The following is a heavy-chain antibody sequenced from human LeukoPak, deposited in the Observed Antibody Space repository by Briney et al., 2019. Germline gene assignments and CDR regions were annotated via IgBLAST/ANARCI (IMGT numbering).Heavy chain of an antibody. V-gene: IGHV3-74*01. CDR2: INGDGSRP. D-gene: IGHD4-17*01. CDR3: ARSGTTRGHLDY. J-gene: IGHJ4*02. Sequence: PGGSLRLSCEASGFTFTTHWMHWFRQAPGKGPVWISRINGDGSRPTHADFVKGRFTISRDNARNTLYLQMNSLSAEDTAVYYCARSGTTRGHLDYWGQGTLVTVSS. CDR1: GFTFTTHW.